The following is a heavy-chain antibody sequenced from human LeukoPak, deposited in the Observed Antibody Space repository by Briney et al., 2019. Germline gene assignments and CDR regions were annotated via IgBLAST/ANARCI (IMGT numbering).Heavy chain of an antibody. Sequence: WISAYNRNTNYAQKLQGRVTMTTDTSTSTAYMELRSLRSDDTAVYYCARDDYGGNSRSNWGQGTLVTVSS. D-gene: IGHD4-23*01. CDR2: ISAYNRNT. V-gene: IGHV1-18*01. CDR3: ARDDYGGNSRSN. J-gene: IGHJ4*02.